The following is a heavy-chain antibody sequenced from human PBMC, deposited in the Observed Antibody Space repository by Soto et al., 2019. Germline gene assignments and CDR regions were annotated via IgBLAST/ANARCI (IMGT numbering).Heavy chain of an antibody. CDR2: INPNSGGT. CDR3: AREYSGYDLYAFDI. D-gene: IGHD5-12*01. V-gene: IGHV1-2*04. CDR1: GYTFTGYY. J-gene: IGHJ3*02. Sequence: QVQLVQSGAEVKKPGASVKVSCKASGYTFTGYYMHWVRQAPGQGLEWMGWINPNSGGTNYAQKFQGWVTMTRHTSISTAYMELSRLRSDDTAVYYCAREYSGYDLYAFDIWGQGTMVTVSS.